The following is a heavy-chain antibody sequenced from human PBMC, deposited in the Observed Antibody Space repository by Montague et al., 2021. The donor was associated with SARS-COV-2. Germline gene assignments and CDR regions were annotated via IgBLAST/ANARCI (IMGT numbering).Heavy chain of an antibody. V-gene: IGHV4-59*01. D-gene: IGHD1-14*01. CDR2: IYYTGST. Sequence: SETLSLTCSASGGSMINNYWSWIRQPPGKGLEWIGYIYYTGSTDYNPSLESRATLSIETSNNEFSLKLTSVTAADTAVYYFARGGCGRQYNYYYGMDVWGQGTTVTVSS. J-gene: IGHJ6*02. CDR3: ARGGCGRQYNYYYGMDV. CDR1: GGSMINNY.